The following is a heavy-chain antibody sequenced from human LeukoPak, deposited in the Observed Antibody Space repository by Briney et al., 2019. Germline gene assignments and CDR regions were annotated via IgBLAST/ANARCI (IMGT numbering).Heavy chain of an antibody. CDR2: ISYDGSNK. Sequence: GRSLRLSCAASGFTFSSYAMHWVRQAPGKGLEWVAVISYDGSNKYYADSVKGRFTISRDNSKNTLYLQMNSLRAEDTAVYYCAREVWLGELIPDYWGQGTLVTVSS. V-gene: IGHV3-30-3*01. J-gene: IGHJ4*02. CDR3: AREVWLGELIPDY. D-gene: IGHD3-10*01. CDR1: GFTFSSYA.